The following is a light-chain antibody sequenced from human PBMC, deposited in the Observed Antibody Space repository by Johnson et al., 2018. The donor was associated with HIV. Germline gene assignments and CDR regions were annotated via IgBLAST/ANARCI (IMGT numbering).Light chain of an antibody. CDR3: GTWDSSLSAHYV. J-gene: IGLJ1*01. CDR2: ENN. CDR1: SSNIGNNY. V-gene: IGLV1-51*02. Sequence: QSVLTQPPSVSAAPGQKVTISCSGSSSNIGNNYVSWYQQLPGSAPKLLIYENNKRPSGIPYRFSGSRSGTSATLGITGLQTEDEADYYCGTWDSSLSAHYVFGSGTKIVVL.